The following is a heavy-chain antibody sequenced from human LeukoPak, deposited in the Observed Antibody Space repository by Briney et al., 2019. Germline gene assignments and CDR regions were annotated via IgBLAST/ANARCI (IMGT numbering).Heavy chain of an antibody. CDR3: ARDQEAQLWLRGGYFGY. V-gene: IGHV3-23*01. CDR1: GFTFSSYG. CDR2: ISGSGDST. D-gene: IGHD5-18*01. Sequence: PGGSLRLACAASGFTFSSYGMSWVRQAPGKGLEWVSGISGSGDSTNYEDFVKGRFTISRDNSKNTLYLQMNSLRVKDTAVYYCARDQEAQLWLRGGYFGYWGQGTLVTVSS. J-gene: IGHJ4*02.